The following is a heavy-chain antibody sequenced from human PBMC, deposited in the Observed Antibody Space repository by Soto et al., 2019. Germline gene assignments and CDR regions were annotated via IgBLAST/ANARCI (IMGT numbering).Heavy chain of an antibody. D-gene: IGHD3-9*01. CDR1: GFTFSGYW. J-gene: IGHJ4*02. Sequence: EVQLVESGGGLVQPGGSLRLSCAGSGFTFSGYWMHWVRQAPGKGPVWVSRLNPNGTFTSNADSVKGRFTISRDNAKNTVYLQINSLRADDTAVYYCESGGTSLTYWGHFYKWGQGTLVTVSS. CDR3: ESGGTSLTYWGHFYK. CDR2: LNPNGTFT. V-gene: IGHV3-74*01.